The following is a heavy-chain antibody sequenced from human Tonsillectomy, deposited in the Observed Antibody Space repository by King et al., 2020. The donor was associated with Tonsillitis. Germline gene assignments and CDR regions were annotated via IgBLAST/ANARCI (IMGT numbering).Heavy chain of an antibody. D-gene: IGHD3-10*01. Sequence: EVQLVESGGGLVKPGGSLRLSCAASGFTFSSYGMNWVRQAPGKGLEWVSSISSSSSYRYYADSVKVRFTISRDNAKKSVYLQMNSLRVEDTAVYYCARAPSPYGSGHFDYWGQGTLVTVSS. CDR2: ISSSSSYR. V-gene: IGHV3-21*01. CDR3: ARAPSPYGSGHFDY. J-gene: IGHJ4*02. CDR1: GFTFSSYG.